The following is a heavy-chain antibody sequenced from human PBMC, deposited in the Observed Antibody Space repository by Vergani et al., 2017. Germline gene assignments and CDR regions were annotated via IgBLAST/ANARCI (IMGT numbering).Heavy chain of an antibody. V-gene: IGHV3-30*02. D-gene: IGHD1-26*01. CDR2: IRNDGSNK. CDR3: AKDAGSYENFFDS. Sequence: QVQLVESGGGVVQPGGSRRLSCSASGFSFSSYGMHWVRQAPGKGLEWVAFIRNDGSNKYYADSVKGRFTISRDNSKNTLYLQMNSLRAEDTAVYYCAKDAGSYENFFDSWGQGTLVTVSS. J-gene: IGHJ4*02. CDR1: GFSFSSYG.